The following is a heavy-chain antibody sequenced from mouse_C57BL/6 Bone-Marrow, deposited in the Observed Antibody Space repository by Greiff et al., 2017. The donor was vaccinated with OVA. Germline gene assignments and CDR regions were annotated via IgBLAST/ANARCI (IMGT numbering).Heavy chain of an antibody. CDR3: TRFDGYPYYFDY. CDR2: IDPETGGT. Sequence: VQLVESGAELVRPGASVTLSCKASGYTFTDYEMHWVKQTPVHGLEWIGAIDPETGGTAYNQKFKGKAILTADKSSSTAYMELRSLTSEDSAVYDCTRFDGYPYYFDYWGQGTTLTVSS. J-gene: IGHJ2*01. CDR1: GYTFTDYE. D-gene: IGHD2-3*01. V-gene: IGHV1-15*01.